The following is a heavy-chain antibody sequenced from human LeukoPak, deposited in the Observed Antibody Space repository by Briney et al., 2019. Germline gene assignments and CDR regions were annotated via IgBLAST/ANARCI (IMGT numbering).Heavy chain of an antibody. D-gene: IGHD3-3*01. Sequence: SETLSLTCTDSGGSISSHYWSWIRQPPGKGLEWSGYIYYSVITNYNPSLKSRVTISVDTSKNQFSMKLSSVTAADTAVYYCARDRVGDFWSGYYHNWFDPWGQGTLVTVSS. CDR1: GGSISSHY. CDR2: IYYSVIT. V-gene: IGHV4-59*11. CDR3: ARDRVGDFWSGYYHNWFDP. J-gene: IGHJ5*02.